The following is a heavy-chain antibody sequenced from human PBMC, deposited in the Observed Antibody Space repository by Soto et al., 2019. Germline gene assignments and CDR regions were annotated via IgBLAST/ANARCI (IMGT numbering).Heavy chain of an antibody. CDR1: GGSFSGYY. Sequence: QVQLQQWGAGLLKPSETLSLTCAVYGGSFSGYYWSWIRQPPGKGLGWIGEINHSGSTNYNPSLKSRVTISVDTSKNQFSMKLSSVTAADTAVYYCARGRGSYCSGGSCYFGWFDPWGQGTLVTVSS. CDR3: ARGRGSYCSGGSCYFGWFDP. J-gene: IGHJ5*02. CDR2: INHSGST. D-gene: IGHD2-15*01. V-gene: IGHV4-34*01.